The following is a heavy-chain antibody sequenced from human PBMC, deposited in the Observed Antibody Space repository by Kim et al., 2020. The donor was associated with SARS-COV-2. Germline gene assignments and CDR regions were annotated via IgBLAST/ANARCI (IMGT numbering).Heavy chain of an antibody. V-gene: IGHV4-34*01. CDR2: INHSGST. J-gene: IGHJ6*01. D-gene: IGHD6-13*01. Sequence: SETLSLTCAVYGGSFSGHYWSWIRQPPGKGLEWIEEINHSGSTNYNPSLKSRVTISVDTSKNQFSLKLSSVTAADTAVYYCARGQASSSWYPYYYYGMDV. CDR3: ARGQASSSWYPYYYYGMDV. CDR1: GGSFSGHY.